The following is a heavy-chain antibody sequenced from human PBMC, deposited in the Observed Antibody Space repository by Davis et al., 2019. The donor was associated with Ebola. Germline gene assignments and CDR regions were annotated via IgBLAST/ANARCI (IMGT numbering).Heavy chain of an antibody. D-gene: IGHD6-13*01. Sequence: ESLKISCAASGFTFSSYSMNWVRQPPGKGLEWIGEINHSGSTNYNPSLKSRVTISVDTSKNQFSLKLSSVTAADTAVYYCARVVPYSSSLQIFDYWGQGTLVTVSS. J-gene: IGHJ4*02. CDR3: ARVVPYSSSLQIFDY. CDR1: GFTFSSYS. CDR2: INHSGST. V-gene: IGHV4-34*01.